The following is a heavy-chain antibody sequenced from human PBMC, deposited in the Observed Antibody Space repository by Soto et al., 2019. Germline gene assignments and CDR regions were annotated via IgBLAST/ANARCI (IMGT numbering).Heavy chain of an antibody. CDR1: GFTFDDYA. J-gene: IGHJ4*02. Sequence: SLRLSFAASGFTFDDYAMHWVRQAPGKGLEWVSGISWNSGSIGYADSVKGRFTISRDNAKNSLYLQMNSLRAEDTALYYCAKDLGTAMVNYFDYWGQGTLVTVSS. V-gene: IGHV3-9*01. CDR3: AKDLGTAMVNYFDY. D-gene: IGHD5-18*01. CDR2: ISWNSGSI.